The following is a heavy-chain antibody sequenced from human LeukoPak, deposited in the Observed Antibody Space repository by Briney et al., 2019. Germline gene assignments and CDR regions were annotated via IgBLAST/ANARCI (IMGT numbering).Heavy chain of an antibody. Sequence: GGSLRLSCLASGFTVSSNYMTWVRQAPGKGLEWVSVIYSGGSTYYAGSVKGRFTISRDNAKNTLYLQMNSLRAEDTAVYYCVREVTVTSYFDYWGRESWSPSPQ. V-gene: IGHV3-66*01. CDR3: VREVTVTSYFDY. CDR2: IYSGGST. CDR1: GFTVSSNY. J-gene: IGHJ4*02. D-gene: IGHD2-21*02.